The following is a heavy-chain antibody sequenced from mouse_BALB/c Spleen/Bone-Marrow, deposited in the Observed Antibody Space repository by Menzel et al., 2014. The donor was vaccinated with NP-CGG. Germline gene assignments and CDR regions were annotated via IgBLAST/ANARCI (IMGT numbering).Heavy chain of an antibody. J-gene: IGHJ3*01. CDR2: INPDSSTI. CDR1: GFDFSGFW. V-gene: IGHV4-1*02. D-gene: IGHD2-3*01. CDR3: ARLGYYGGFAY. Sequence: EVKLLEPGGGLVQPGGSLKLSCAASGFDFSGFWMGWVRQAPGKGLEWIGKINPDSSTINYTPSLKDRFIISRDNAKNTLYLQMSKVRSEDTALYYCARLGYYGGFAYWGQGTLVTVSA.